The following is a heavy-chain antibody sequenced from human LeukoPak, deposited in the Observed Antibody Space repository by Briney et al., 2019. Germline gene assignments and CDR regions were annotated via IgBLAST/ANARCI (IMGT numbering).Heavy chain of an antibody. Sequence: SVKVSCKASGYTFTGYYMHWVRQAPGQGLEWMGGIIPIFGTANYAQKFQGRVTITADESTSTAYMELSSLRSEDTAVYYCARDFLPLYELGSMSAFDTWGQGTMVTVSS. CDR1: GYTFTGYY. J-gene: IGHJ3*02. V-gene: IGHV1-69*13. D-gene: IGHD2/OR15-2a*01. CDR3: ARDFLPLYELGSMSAFDT. CDR2: IIPIFGTA.